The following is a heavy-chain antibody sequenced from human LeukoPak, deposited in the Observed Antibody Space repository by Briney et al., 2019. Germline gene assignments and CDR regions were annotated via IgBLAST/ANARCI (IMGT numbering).Heavy chain of an antibody. V-gene: IGHV4-39*07. Sequence: SETLSLTCTVSGGSISSSSYYWGWLRQPPRKGLEWIGEIYHSGSTNYNPSLKSRVTISVDKSKNQFSLKLSSVTAADTAVYYCAREGYDFWSGYSHTIDYWGKGTLVTVSS. CDR2: IYHSGST. CDR3: AREGYDFWSGYSHTIDY. D-gene: IGHD3-3*01. J-gene: IGHJ4*02. CDR1: GGSISSSSYY.